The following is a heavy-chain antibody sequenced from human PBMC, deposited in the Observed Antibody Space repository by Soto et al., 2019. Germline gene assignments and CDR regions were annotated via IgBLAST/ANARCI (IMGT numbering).Heavy chain of an antibody. D-gene: IGHD6-13*01. V-gene: IGHV4-31*03. J-gene: IGHJ1*01. Sequence: QVQLQESGPGLVKPSQTLSLTCTVSGGSISSGGYYWSWIRQHPGKGLEWIGYIYYSGRTYYNPSLKSRVTISVDTSKNQLPLKLSSVTAADTAVYYCARTYSSSLRDWGQGTLVTVSS. CDR1: GGSISSGGYY. CDR2: IYYSGRT. CDR3: ARTYSSSLRD.